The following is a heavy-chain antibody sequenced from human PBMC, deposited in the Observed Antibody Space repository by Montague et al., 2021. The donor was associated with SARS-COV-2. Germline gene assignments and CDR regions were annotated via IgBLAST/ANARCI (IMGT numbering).Heavy chain of an antibody. Sequence: SETLSLTCTVSGGSISSSGYYWGWIRRPPGKGLEWIGSIYYSGSTYYNPSLKSRVTISVDTSKNQFSLRLTSVTAADTAIYYRARRGSGRSDLAYWGQRTLVTVSS. CDR2: IYYSGST. J-gene: IGHJ4*02. CDR1: GGSISSSGYY. V-gene: IGHV4-39*07. CDR3: ARRGSGRSDLAY. D-gene: IGHD1-26*01.